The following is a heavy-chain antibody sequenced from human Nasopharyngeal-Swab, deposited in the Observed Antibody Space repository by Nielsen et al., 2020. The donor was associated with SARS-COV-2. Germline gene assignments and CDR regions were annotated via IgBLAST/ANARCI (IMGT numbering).Heavy chain of an antibody. J-gene: IGHJ5*02. CDR1: GYTFTGYY. CDR3: ATTVHYGSGSYYNSRHNWFDP. CDR2: INPNSGGT. V-gene: IGHV1-2*02. Sequence: ASVKVSCKASGYTFTGYYMHWVRQAPGQGLEWMGWINPNSGGTNYAQKFQGRVTMTRDTSISTAYMELSRLRSDDTAVYYCATTVHYGSGSYYNSRHNWFDPWGQGTLVTVSS. D-gene: IGHD3-10*01.